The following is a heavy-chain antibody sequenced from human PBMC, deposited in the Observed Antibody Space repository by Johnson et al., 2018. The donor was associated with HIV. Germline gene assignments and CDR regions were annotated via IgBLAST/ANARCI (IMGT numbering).Heavy chain of an antibody. CDR3: ARGGDVVWFGEFPGAFDV. CDR1: GFTFRDYY. J-gene: IGHJ3*01. D-gene: IGHD3-10*01. Sequence: QVQLVESGGALVQPGGSLRLSCAASGFTFRDYYMSWIRQAPGKGLEWVAYISSSGSSISYADSVKGRFTISRDNAKNSLYLQMNSLRSEDTAVYYCARGGDVVWFGEFPGAFDVWGQGTMVTVSS. V-gene: IGHV3-11*04. CDR2: ISSSGSSI.